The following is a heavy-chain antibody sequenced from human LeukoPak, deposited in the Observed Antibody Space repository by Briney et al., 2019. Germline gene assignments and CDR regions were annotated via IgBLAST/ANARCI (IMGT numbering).Heavy chain of an antibody. D-gene: IGHD3-9*01. Sequence: ASVKVSCKASGYTFTGYYMHWVRQAPGQGLEWMGWINPNSGGTNYAQKFQGRVTMTRDTSISTAYMELSRLRSDDTAVYYCARATRYYDISTGYYPSYYFDYWGQGTLVTVSS. CDR1: GYTFTGYY. CDR3: ARATRYYDISTGYYPSYYFDY. CDR2: INPNSGGT. V-gene: IGHV1-2*02. J-gene: IGHJ4*02.